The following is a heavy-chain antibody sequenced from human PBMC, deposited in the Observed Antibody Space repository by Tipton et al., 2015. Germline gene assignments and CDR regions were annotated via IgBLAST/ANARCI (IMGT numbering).Heavy chain of an antibody. Sequence: LRLSCTVSGGSISDSTYYWGWIRQPPGKQLEWIASIFFSGSTHYNPSLKSRFTISVDSSKNLFSLALTDVTAADTAFYYCARNSSKSTGDRGGFDLWGQGILVSVSS. CDR2: IFFSGST. J-gene: IGHJ5*02. CDR1: GGSISDSTYY. V-gene: IGHV4-39*02. CDR3: ARNSSKSTGDRGGFDL. D-gene: IGHD7-27*01.